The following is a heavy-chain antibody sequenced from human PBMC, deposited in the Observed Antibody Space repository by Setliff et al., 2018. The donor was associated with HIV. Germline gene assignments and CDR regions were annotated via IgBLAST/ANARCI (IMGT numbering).Heavy chain of an antibody. J-gene: IGHJ4*02. V-gene: IGHV3-23*01. CDR2: TTSNGRTT. D-gene: IGHD3-3*01. Sequence: PGGSLRLSCAASGFTFSAYAMTWVRRAPGRGLEWVSATTSNGRTTDYAESVRGRFTLSRDNSGNTLYLQMTSLRAEDTALYYCAKAWGSGYPSFESALMFDVWGQGSLVTVSS. CDR3: AKAWGSGYPSFESALMFDV. CDR1: GFTFSAYA.